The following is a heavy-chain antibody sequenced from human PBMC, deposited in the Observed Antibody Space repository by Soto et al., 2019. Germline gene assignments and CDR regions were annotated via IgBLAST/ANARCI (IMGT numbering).Heavy chain of an antibody. D-gene: IGHD5-12*01. Sequence: QVQLVQSGAEVKKPGSSVKVSCKASGGTFSSYAISWVRQAPGQGLEWMGGIIPIFGTANYAQKFQGRGTITADESTSTAYMELSSLRSEDTAVYYCARARGYDFPSAYYYGMDVWGQGTTVTVSS. CDR1: GGTFSSYA. CDR2: IIPIFGTA. CDR3: ARARGYDFPSAYYYGMDV. J-gene: IGHJ6*02. V-gene: IGHV1-69*01.